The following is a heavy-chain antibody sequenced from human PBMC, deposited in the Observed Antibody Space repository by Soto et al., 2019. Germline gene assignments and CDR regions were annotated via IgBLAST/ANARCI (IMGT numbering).Heavy chain of an antibody. CDR1: GFSFSATI. CDR3: AKEGHSSGKAGAFDI. D-gene: IGHD3-22*01. CDR2: ISGGAERT. J-gene: IGHJ3*02. Sequence: PGGSVRLSCAASGFSFSATIVSWVRKAPGKGLEWVSTISGGAERTHYADSVKGRFTISRDNSKSTLFLQMESLRVEDTAIYYCAKEGHSSGKAGAFDIWGQGTTVTVSS. V-gene: IGHV3-23*01.